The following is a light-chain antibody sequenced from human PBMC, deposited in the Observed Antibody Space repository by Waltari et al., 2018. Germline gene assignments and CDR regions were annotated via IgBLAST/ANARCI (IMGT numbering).Light chain of an antibody. CDR3: PQYKRWPPIT. J-gene: IGKJ5*01. V-gene: IGKV3-15*01. CDR1: QSVTRN. Sequence: EIVMTQSPDTLSVSPGERATLPGRASQSVTRNLAWYQQKPGQAPRLLIYEASTGATGITTRFSGRGSGTEVALAISSLQSEEVAGYYCPQYKRWPPITFGQGTRLEIK. CDR2: EAS.